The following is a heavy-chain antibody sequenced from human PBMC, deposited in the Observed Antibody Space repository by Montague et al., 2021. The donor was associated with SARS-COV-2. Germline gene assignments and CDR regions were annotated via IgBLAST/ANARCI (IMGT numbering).Heavy chain of an antibody. D-gene: IGHD3-22*01. V-gene: IGHV4-61*02. CDR2: IYRRGTT. CDR3: ARDVDDGSGYPSAAFDI. Sequence: TLSLTCTVSGGSISGCYYYWLCIRQPAGKELEWIVSIYRRGTTDYNPSLRIRVTISADTSKNQFSLTLSSVTAADTAVYYCARDVDDGSGYPSAAFDIWGQGTMVTVSS. J-gene: IGHJ3*02. CDR1: GGSISGCYYY.